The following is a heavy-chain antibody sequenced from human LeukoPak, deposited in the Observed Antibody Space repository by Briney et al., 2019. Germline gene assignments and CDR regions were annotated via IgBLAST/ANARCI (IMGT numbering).Heavy chain of an antibody. V-gene: IGHV1-8*01. Sequence: GASVKVSCKASGYTFINYHINWVRQATGQGREWMGWMSPNSGNTAYAQKFQGRVTITRNTSISTAYMELSSLTSEDTAVYFCARGIRAAARPRDWYYYMDVWGKGTTVTVSS. CDR3: ARGIRAAARPRDWYYYMDV. CDR1: GYTFINYH. CDR2: MSPNSGNT. J-gene: IGHJ6*03. D-gene: IGHD6-6*01.